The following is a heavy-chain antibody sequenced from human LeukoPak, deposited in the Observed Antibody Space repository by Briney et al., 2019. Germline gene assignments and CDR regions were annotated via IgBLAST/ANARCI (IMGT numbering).Heavy chain of an antibody. Sequence: GASVKVSCKASGYTFTSYDINWVRQATGQGLEWMGWMSPNSGITGYAQKFQGRVTMTRNTAISTAYMELSSLRSEDTAVYYCVRTPPHWGADYWGQGTLVTVSS. J-gene: IGHJ4*02. CDR2: MSPNSGIT. D-gene: IGHD7-27*01. V-gene: IGHV1-8*01. CDR1: GYTFTSYD. CDR3: VRTPPHWGADY.